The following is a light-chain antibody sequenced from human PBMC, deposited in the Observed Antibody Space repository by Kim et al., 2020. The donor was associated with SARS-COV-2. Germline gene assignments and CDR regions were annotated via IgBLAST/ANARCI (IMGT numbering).Light chain of an antibody. J-gene: IGLJ1*01. CDR3: AGWDDSLKMHV. Sequence: GERVIICCSGGGSNIAGNSVNWYRHVPGTGPEAHLYANDQRPSGVPDRVCGSKSGSSASLAISGLLSDDEGDYYCAGWDDSLKMHVFGTGTKVTVL. CDR1: GSNIAGNS. V-gene: IGLV1-44*01. CDR2: AND.